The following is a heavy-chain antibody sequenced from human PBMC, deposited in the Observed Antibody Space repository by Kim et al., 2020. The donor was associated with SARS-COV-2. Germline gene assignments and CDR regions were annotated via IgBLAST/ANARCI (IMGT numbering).Heavy chain of an antibody. CDR3: AREVYDRYSNYYYGMDV. D-gene: IGHD5-12*01. CDR1: GYTFTSYY. Sequence: ASVKVSCKASGYTFTSYYMHWVRQAPGQGLEWMGIINPSGGSTSYAQKFQGRVTMTRDTSTSTVYMELSSLRSEDTAVYYCAREVYDRYSNYYYGMDVWGQGTTVTVSS. J-gene: IGHJ6*02. CDR2: INPSGGST. V-gene: IGHV1-46*01.